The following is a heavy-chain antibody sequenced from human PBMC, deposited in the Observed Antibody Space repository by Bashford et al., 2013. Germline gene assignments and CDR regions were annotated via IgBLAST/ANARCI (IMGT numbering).Heavy chain of an antibody. CDR2: IVVGSGNT. Sequence: SVKVSCKASGYTFRNSAMQWVRQARGQPLEWIGWIVVGSGNTKYAQKLQERVTITRDMSTSTVYMELSSLSSEDTAVYYCAAEVYSGNDCCWFDPWGRGNPGHRLL. D-gene: IGHD5-12*01. CDR3: AAEVYSGNDCCWFDP. V-gene: IGHV1-58*02. J-gene: IGHJ5*02. CDR1: GYTFRNSA.